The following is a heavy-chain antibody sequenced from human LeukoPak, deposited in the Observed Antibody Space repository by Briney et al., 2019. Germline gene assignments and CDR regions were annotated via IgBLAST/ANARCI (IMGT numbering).Heavy chain of an antibody. CDR3: ARHPRLQMWLYSFAV. J-gene: IGHJ1*01. V-gene: IGHV4-39*01. CDR2: GYHSGSM. Sequence: SETLSLTCTVSGGSITNTDYYWGWIRQPPGKGLEWIGSGYHSGSMYSNPSLNSRAPVSVDSSRNQFSLELTSVSAADTAIYYCARHPRLQMWLYSFAVWGQGTPVAVSS. D-gene: IGHD5-18*01. CDR1: GGSITNTDYY.